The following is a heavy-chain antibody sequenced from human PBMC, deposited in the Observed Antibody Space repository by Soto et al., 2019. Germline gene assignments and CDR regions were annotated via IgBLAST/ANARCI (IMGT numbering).Heavy chain of an antibody. D-gene: IGHD2-2*01. CDR1: GGTFSSYA. V-gene: IGHV1-69*13. CDR2: IIPIFGTA. Sequence: SAKVSCKASGGTFSSYAISWGRQAPGQGLEWMGGIIPIFGTANYAQKFQGRVTITADESTSTAYMELSSLRSEDTAVYYCARDRDIVVVPAANKNQDFDYWGQGTLVTVSS. J-gene: IGHJ4*02. CDR3: ARDRDIVVVPAANKNQDFDY.